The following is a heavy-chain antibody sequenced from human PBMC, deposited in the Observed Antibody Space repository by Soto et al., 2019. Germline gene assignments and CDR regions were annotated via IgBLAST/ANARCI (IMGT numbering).Heavy chain of an antibody. CDR2: ISSSSSYI. V-gene: IGHV3-21*01. D-gene: IGHD5-12*01. CDR3: ARGGSSGSDQGRDY. CDR1: GFTFSSYS. J-gene: IGHJ4*02. Sequence: EVQLVESGGGLVKPGGSLSLSCAASGFTFSSYSMNWVRQAPGQGLEWVSSISSSSSYIYYADSVKGRFTISRDNAKNSLYLQMNSLRAEDTAVYYCARGGSSGSDQGRDYWGQGTLVTVSS.